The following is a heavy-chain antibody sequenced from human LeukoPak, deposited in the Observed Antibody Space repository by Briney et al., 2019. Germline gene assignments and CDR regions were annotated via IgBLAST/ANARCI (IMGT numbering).Heavy chain of an antibody. Sequence: PGGSLRPSCAASGFTFSSYGMHWVRQAPGKGLEWVAFIRYDGSNKYYADSVKGRFTISRDNSKNTLYLQMNSLRAEDTAVYYCAKGGYCSGGSCYEYFDYWGQGTLVTVSS. CDR1: GFTFSSYG. D-gene: IGHD2-15*01. J-gene: IGHJ4*02. V-gene: IGHV3-30*02. CDR2: IRYDGSNK. CDR3: AKGGYCSGGSCYEYFDY.